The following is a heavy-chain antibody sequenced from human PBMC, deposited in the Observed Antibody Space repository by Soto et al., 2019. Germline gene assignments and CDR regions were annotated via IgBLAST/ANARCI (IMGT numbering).Heavy chain of an antibody. Sequence: GASVKVSCKASGGTFSSYTISWVRQAPGQGLEWMGRIIPILGIANYAQKFQGRVTITADKSTSTAYMELSSLRSEDTAVYYCARDPPGNSGYDFGVFDIGGQGTMVTVSS. CDR3: ARDPPGNSGYDFGVFDI. V-gene: IGHV1-69*04. D-gene: IGHD5-12*01. J-gene: IGHJ3*02. CDR1: GGTFSSYT. CDR2: IIPILGIA.